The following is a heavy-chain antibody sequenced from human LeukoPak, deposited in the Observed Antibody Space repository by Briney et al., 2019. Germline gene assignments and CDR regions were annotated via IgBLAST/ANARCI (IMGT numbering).Heavy chain of an antibody. V-gene: IGHV4-59*01. D-gene: IGHD5-18*01. Sequence: SETLSLTCTVSGGSISRYYWSWIRQPPGKGLEWIGYIYYSGSTNYNPSLKSRVTISVDTSKNQFSLKLSSVTAADTAVYYCAKSEYSYGAGAFDIWGQGTMVTVSS. CDR1: GGSISRYY. CDR2: IYYSGST. CDR3: AKSEYSYGAGAFDI. J-gene: IGHJ3*02.